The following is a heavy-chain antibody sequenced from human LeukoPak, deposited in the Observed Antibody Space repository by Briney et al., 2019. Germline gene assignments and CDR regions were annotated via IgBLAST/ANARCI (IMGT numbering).Heavy chain of an antibody. V-gene: IGHV4-59*08. Sequence: SETLSLTCSVSGASISTLYWSWIRQPPGKGLEWIGYVYYTGSTNYNPSLKGRVTIFPDTSKNQFSLRLTSVTAADTAVYYCARHGVYSSSSYFDYLGQGTLVTVSS. CDR3: ARHGVYSSSSYFDY. CDR2: VYYTGST. D-gene: IGHD6-6*01. J-gene: IGHJ4*02. CDR1: GASISTLY.